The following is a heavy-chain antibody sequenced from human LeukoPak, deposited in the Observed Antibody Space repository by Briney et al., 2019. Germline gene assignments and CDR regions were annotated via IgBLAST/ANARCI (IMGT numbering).Heavy chain of an antibody. CDR1: SYTFTSYG. D-gene: IGHD1-26*01. Sequence: ASVKVSCKASSYTFTSYGMSWVRQAPGQGLEWMGGIIPIFGTANYAQKFQGRVTITADKSTSTAYMELSSVRSEDPAVYYCARVPSTSGNPYSPYYYYYYMDVWGKGTTVTVSS. J-gene: IGHJ6*03. CDR3: ARVPSTSGNPYSPYYYYYYMDV. CDR2: IIPIFGTA. V-gene: IGHV1-69*06.